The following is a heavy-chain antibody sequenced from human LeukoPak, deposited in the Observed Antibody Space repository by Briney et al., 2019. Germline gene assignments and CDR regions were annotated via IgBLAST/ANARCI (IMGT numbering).Heavy chain of an antibody. CDR3: ARSLTMVRAYDY. Sequence: PGGSLRLSCAASGFTFSSYAMHWVRQAPGKGLEWVAVISYDGSNKYYADSAKGRFTISRDNSKNTVYLQMNSLRTEDTAVYYCARSLTMVRAYDYWGQGTLVTVSS. CDR2: ISYDGSNK. V-gene: IGHV3-30*04. D-gene: IGHD3-10*01. CDR1: GFTFSSYA. J-gene: IGHJ4*02.